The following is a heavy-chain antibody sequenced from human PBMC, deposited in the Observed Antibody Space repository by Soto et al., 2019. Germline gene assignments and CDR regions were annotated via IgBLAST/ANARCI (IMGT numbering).Heavy chain of an antibody. Sequence: ASVKVSCKASGGTFSSYAISWVRQAPGQGLEWRGGIIPIFGTANYAQKFQGRVTITADESTSTAYVELSSLRSEDTAVYYCARDYYGSGSHIYYYYGMDVWGQGTTVTVSS. CDR3: ARDYYGSGSHIYYYYGMDV. CDR1: GGTFSSYA. J-gene: IGHJ6*02. CDR2: IIPIFGTA. V-gene: IGHV1-69*13. D-gene: IGHD3-10*01.